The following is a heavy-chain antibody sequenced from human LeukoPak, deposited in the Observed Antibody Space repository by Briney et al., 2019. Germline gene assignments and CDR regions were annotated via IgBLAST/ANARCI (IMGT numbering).Heavy chain of an antibody. CDR3: ASSGTYYDSRNGAFDI. CDR1: GFTFSDYA. V-gene: IGHV3-21*01. Sequence: GGSLRLSCAASGFTFSDYAMNWVRQAPGKGLEWVSSISSSSSYLYYAESVKGRFTISRDNAKNSPFLQMNSLRAEDTAVYYCASSGTYYDSRNGAFDIWGQGTMVTVSS. CDR2: ISSSSSYL. J-gene: IGHJ3*02. D-gene: IGHD3-22*01.